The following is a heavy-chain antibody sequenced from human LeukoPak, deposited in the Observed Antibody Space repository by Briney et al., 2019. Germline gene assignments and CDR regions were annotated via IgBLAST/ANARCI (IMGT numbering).Heavy chain of an antibody. Sequence: SVKVSCKASGGTFSSYAISWVRQAPGQGLEWMGGIIPIFGTANYAQKFQGRVTITADESTSTAYMELSSLRSEDTAVYYCASFLWFGEKWFDPWGQGTLVTVSS. CDR3: ASFLWFGEKWFDP. CDR1: GGTFSSYA. D-gene: IGHD3-10*01. CDR2: IIPIFGTA. J-gene: IGHJ5*02. V-gene: IGHV1-69*13.